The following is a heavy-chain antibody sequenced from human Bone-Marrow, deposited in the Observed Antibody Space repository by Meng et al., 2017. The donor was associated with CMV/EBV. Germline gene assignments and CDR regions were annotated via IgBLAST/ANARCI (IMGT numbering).Heavy chain of an antibody. CDR1: GFTFSSYA. V-gene: IGHV3-30*04. Sequence: GESLKISCAASGFTFSSYAMHWVRQAPGKGLEWVAVISYDGSNKYYADSVKGRFTISRDNSKNTLYLQMNSLRAEDTAVYYCARSRTYDFWSGFPRGGMDVWGQGTTVTVSS. D-gene: IGHD3-3*01. CDR2: ISYDGSNK. J-gene: IGHJ6*02. CDR3: ARSRTYDFWSGFPRGGMDV.